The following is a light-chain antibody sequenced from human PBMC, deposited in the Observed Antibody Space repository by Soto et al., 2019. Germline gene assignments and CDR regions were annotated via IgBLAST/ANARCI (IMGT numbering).Light chain of an antibody. CDR2: EVS. V-gene: IGLV2-14*01. CDR1: SNDVGAFNF. CDR3: NSYTTTSARV. J-gene: IGLJ3*02. Sequence: QSALTQPASVSGSPGQSITISCTGTSNDVGAFNFVYWYQQHPGKAPKVIIYEVSNRPSGVSNRFSGSKSGNTASLTISGLQAEDEADYYCNSYTTTSARVFGGGTKLTVL.